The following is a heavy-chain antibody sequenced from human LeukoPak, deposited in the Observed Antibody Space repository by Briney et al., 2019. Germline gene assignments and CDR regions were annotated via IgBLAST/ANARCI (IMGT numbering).Heavy chain of an antibody. V-gene: IGHV3-23*01. CDR1: GFTFTTYA. J-gene: IGHJ4*02. CDR2: ISNSGGST. Sequence: GGSLRLSCAASGFTFTTYAMSWVRQAPGKGLDWVSGISNSGGSTYYADSVKGRFTISRDNSKNTLYLQMNSLRAEDTAVYYCAEYYYYDSSGYQQYYFDYWGQGTLVTVSS. CDR3: AEYYYYDSSGYQQYYFDY. D-gene: IGHD3-22*01.